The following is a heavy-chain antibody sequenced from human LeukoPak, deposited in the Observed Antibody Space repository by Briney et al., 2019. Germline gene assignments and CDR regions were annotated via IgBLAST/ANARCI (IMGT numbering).Heavy chain of an antibody. CDR3: PRDRGWIRDS. J-gene: IGHJ4*02. CDR2: TEGTGTII. Sequence: GGSLRLSCAASGFTFRNYNMFWARQAPGKGLEWISFTEGTGTIIHYADSVKGRFTTSRDNAKNSLYLQMNSLTVEDTAIYYCPRDRGWIRDSWRQGTLVSVPS. D-gene: IGHD2-2*03. CDR1: GFTFRNYN. V-gene: IGHV3-48*03.